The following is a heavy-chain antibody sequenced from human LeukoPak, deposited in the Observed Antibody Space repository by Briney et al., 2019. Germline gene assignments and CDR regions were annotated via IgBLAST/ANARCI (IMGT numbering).Heavy chain of an antibody. CDR1: GFTFSTYS. V-gene: IGHV3-30*04. CDR3: ARVQGYSSGWWFDY. Sequence: GGSLRLSCAASGFTFSTYSMHWVRQAPGKGLEWVAIISYDGSKKYYADSVKGRFTISRDNSKNTLFLQMNSLRAEDTAVYYCARVQGYSSGWWFDYWGQGTLVTVSS. CDR2: ISYDGSKK. D-gene: IGHD6-19*01. J-gene: IGHJ4*02.